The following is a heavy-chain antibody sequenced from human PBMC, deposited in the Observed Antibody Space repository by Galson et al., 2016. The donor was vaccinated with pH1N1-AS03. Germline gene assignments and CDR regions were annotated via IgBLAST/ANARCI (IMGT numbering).Heavy chain of an antibody. V-gene: IGHV3-15*01. CDR3: TTGLYDTGGVDH. J-gene: IGHJ4*02. D-gene: IGHD3-16*01. CDR1: GFTFSNAW. Sequence: SLILSCAASGFTFSNAWMNWVRQAPGKGLEWVGRIKSQIYGGTIDYAAPVKGRFTISRDDSKDTLSLQMNSLETEDTAVYYCTTGLYDTGGVDHWGQGTLVTVSS. CDR2: IKSQIYGGTI.